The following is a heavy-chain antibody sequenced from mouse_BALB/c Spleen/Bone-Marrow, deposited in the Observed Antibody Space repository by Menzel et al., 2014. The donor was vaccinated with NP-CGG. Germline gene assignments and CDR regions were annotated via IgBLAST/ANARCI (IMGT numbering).Heavy chain of an antibody. CDR1: GYAFTNYL. CDR2: INPGSGGT. D-gene: IGHD4-1*01. CDR3: ARRELGEFDY. J-gene: IGHJ2*01. Sequence: QVQLQQSGAELVRPGTSVKVSCKASGYAFTNYLIEWVKQRPGQGLEWIGVINPGSGGTNYNEKFKGKATLTADKSSSTAYMQLSSLTSDDSAVYFCARRELGEFDYWGQGTTLTVS. V-gene: IGHV1-54*01.